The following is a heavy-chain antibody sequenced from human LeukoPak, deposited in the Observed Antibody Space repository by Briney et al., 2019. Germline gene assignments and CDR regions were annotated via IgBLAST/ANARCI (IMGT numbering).Heavy chain of an antibody. V-gene: IGHV3-53*01. J-gene: IGHJ3*02. Sequence: PAGSRRLSCAAPAFTVTSNYTSWVRQAAGKGLEWDSSIYSVGSTYYADSVKARFTISRDNSKITLYLQMNSLRAEDTAVYYCARGGIDYDYVWGSYRHDAFDIWGQGTMVTVSS. CDR2: IYSVGST. CDR3: ARGGIDYDYVWGSYRHDAFDI. D-gene: IGHD3-16*02. CDR1: AFTVTSNY.